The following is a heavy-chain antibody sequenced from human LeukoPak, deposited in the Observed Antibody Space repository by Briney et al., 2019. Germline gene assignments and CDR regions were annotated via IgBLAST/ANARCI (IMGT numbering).Heavy chain of an antibody. CDR3: ARYRDSSGNFDY. J-gene: IGHJ4*02. CDR2: IYYSGTT. Sequence: SETLSLTCTVSGGSISGYYWSWIRQPPGKGLEWIGYIYYSGTTNYNPSLKSRVTISVDTSKNHLSLKLGSVTAADTAVYYCARYRDSSGNFDYWGQGTLVTVSS. D-gene: IGHD6-19*01. V-gene: IGHV4-59*01. CDR1: GGSISGYY.